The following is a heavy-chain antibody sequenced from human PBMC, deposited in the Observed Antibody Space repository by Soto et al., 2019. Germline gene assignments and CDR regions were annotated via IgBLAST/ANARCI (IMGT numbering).Heavy chain of an antibody. CDR1: GGSLSSYY. CDR2: ISYSGTT. D-gene: IGHD5-18*01. CDR3: AREGYNFGPFYY. V-gene: IGHV4-59*01. Sequence: PSETLSLTCTVSGGSLSSYYWSWIRRPPGMGLEWIASISYSGTTNYNSSLKSRVTISIDTSKNQFSLKFNSVTAADTAVYYCAREGYNFGPFYYWGQGALVTVSS. J-gene: IGHJ4*02.